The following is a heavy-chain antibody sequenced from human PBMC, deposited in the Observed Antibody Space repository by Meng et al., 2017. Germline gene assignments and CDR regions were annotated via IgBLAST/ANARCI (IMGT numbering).Heavy chain of an antibody. D-gene: IGHD6-13*01. V-gene: IGHV1-2*06. J-gene: IGHJ4*02. CDR3: ARDEDISAAGKLFGDY. Sequence: QVPLVQSGAEVKKPGASVKVSCKASGYTFPDYWLHWVRRAPGQGLEWMGRINPKSGDTHYAQRFQGRVTMTGDTSISTAYMELGGLRSDDTAMYYCARDEDISAAGKLFGDYWGQGTLVTVSS. CDR1: GYTFPDYW. CDR2: INPKSGDT.